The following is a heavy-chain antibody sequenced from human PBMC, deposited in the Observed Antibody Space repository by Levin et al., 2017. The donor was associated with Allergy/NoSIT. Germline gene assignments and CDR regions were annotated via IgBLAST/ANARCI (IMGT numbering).Heavy chain of an antibody. CDR3: ASLDSNWYPSDY. V-gene: IGHV4-59*01. J-gene: IGHJ4*02. CDR1: GGSISDYY. D-gene: IGHD1-20*01. Sequence: PSETLSLTCTVSGGSISDYYWSWIRQPPGKGLEYIGYVYYRGSTDYNPSLKSRVTISVDTSKNQFSLKLSSVTAADTAVYYCASLDSNWYPSDYWGQGTLVTVSS. CDR2: VYYRGST.